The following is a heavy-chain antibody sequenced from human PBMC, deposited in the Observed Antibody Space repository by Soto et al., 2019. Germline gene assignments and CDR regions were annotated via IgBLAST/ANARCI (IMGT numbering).Heavy chain of an antibody. D-gene: IGHD3-22*01. Sequence: QVQLVQSGAEVKKPGSSVKVSCKASGGTFSSYAISWVRQAPGQGLEWMGGIIPIFGTANYAQKFQGRVTITADESTSTAYMELSSLRSEDTAVYYCARWGGYYDSSGRPDAFDIWGQGTMVTVSS. J-gene: IGHJ3*02. V-gene: IGHV1-69*01. CDR3: ARWGGYYDSSGRPDAFDI. CDR2: IIPIFGTA. CDR1: GGTFSSYA.